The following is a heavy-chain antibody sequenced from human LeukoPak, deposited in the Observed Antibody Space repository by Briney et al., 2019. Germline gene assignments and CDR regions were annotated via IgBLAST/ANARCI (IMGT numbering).Heavy chain of an antibody. D-gene: IGHD3-10*01. V-gene: IGHV1-69*13. Sequence: ASVKVSCKASGGTFSSCAISWVRQAPGQGLEWMGGIIPIFGTANYAQKFQGRVTITADESTSTAYMELSSLRSEDTAVYYCARGPSMLLWFGELLYWGQGTLVTVSS. J-gene: IGHJ4*02. CDR3: ARGPSMLLWFGELLY. CDR1: GGTFSSCA. CDR2: IIPIFGTA.